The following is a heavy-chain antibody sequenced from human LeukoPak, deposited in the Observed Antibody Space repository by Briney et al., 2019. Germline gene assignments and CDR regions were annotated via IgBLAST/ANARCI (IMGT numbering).Heavy chain of an antibody. J-gene: IGHJ4*02. CDR2: ISGDSTYI. D-gene: IGHD1-1*01. V-gene: IGHV3-21*01. Sequence: GGSLRLSCAASGFTFASYCMNWVRQAPGKGLEWVSSISGDSTYIYNAGSVKGRFTISRDNAQASLYLQMNSLRADDTAVYYCARVASRLERQSDLDYWGQGTLGIVSS. CDR3: ARVASRLERQSDLDY. CDR1: GFTFASYC.